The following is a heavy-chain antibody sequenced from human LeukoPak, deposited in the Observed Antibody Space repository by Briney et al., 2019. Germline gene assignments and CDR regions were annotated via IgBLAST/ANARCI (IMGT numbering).Heavy chain of an antibody. J-gene: IGHJ4*02. CDR1: GFTFSSYS. CDR2: ISSSSSYI. V-gene: IGHV3-21*01. CDR3: ARDRSLDIDY. Sequence: PGGSLRLFCAASGFTFSSYSMNWVRQAPGKGLEWVSSISSSSSYIYYADSVKGRFTISRDNAKNSLYLQMNSLRAEDTAVYYCARDRSLDIDYWGQGTLVTVSS. D-gene: IGHD1-1*01.